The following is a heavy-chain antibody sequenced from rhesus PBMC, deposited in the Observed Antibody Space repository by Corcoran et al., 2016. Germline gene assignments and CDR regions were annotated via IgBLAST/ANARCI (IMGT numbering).Heavy chain of an antibody. CDR3: AGSGGKTTSNWYFDL. D-gene: IGHD6-25*01. CDR1: GGFISRNY. Sequence: QVQLQESGPGLVKPLETLSLTCAVSGGFISRNYWSWIRQSTGQGLEWMGHIYGSGGYPIPNPSRKSRFTLSVDSSKNHVSLKLNSLTSADTAEYYCAGSGGKTTSNWYFDLWGPGTPITISS. J-gene: IGHJ2*01. V-gene: IGHV4S11*01. CDR2: IYGSGGYP.